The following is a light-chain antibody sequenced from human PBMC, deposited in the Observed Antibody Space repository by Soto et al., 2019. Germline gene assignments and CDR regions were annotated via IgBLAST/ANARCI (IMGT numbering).Light chain of an antibody. J-gene: IGLJ3*02. Sequence: QSALTQPASVSGSPGQSITISCTGTSNDIGGYNLVSWYQQHPGKAPKLIIYEASERPSGVSDRFSGSRSGNTASLTISGLQAEDESDYYCISYTSSSTWVFGGGTKLTVL. CDR1: SNDIGGYNL. CDR3: ISYTSSSTWV. CDR2: EAS. V-gene: IGLV2-14*02.